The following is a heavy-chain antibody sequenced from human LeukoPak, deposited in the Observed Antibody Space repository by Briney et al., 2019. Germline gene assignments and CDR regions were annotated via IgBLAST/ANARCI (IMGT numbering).Heavy chain of an antibody. CDR3: AGHSGSFAGDFHH. V-gene: IGHV4-59*08. J-gene: IGHJ1*01. D-gene: IGHD1-26*01. Sequence: SETLSLTCTVSGGSISSYYWSWIRQPPGKGLEWIGYIYYGGSTNYNPSLKSRVTISVDTSKNQFSLKLSSVTAADTAVYYCAGHSGSFAGDFHHWGQGTLVTVSS. CDR1: GGSISSYY. CDR2: IYYGGST.